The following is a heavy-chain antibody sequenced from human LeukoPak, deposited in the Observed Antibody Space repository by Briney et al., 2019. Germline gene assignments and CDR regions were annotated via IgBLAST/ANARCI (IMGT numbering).Heavy chain of an antibody. J-gene: IGHJ4*02. D-gene: IGHD6-19*01. CDR3: ARGSTSDWPLDH. CDR1: GYTFSGYA. V-gene: IGHV1-3*01. CDR2: NDADNGDT. Sequence: ASVKVSCKASGYTFSGYAIHWVRQAPGQRFEWMGWNDADNGDTRYSQKFQGRVTITRDTSASTVYMELSSLRSEDTAVYYCARGSTSDWPLDHWGQETLVTISS.